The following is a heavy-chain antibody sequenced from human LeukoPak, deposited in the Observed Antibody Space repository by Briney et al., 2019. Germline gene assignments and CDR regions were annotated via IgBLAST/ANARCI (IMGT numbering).Heavy chain of an antibody. Sequence: SVKVSCKASGGTFSSYAISWVRQAPGQGLEWMGGIIPIFGTANYAQKFQGRVTITTDESTSTAYMELSSLRSEDTAVYYCARAGSSFIGQQTELNDAFDIWGQGTMVTVSS. D-gene: IGHD6-6*01. CDR1: GGTFSSYA. V-gene: IGHV1-69*05. CDR3: ARAGSSFIGQQTELNDAFDI. CDR2: IIPIFGTA. J-gene: IGHJ3*02.